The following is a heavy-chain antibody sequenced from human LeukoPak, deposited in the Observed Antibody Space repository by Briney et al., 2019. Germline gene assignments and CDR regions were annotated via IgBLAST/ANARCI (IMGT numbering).Heavy chain of an antibody. Sequence: ASVKVSCKASGYTFTSYGISWVRQAPGQGLEWMGGIIPIFGTANYAQKFQGRVTITADESTSTAYMELSSLRSEDTAVYYCARRGVWGSYRFNYFDYWGQGTLVTVSS. D-gene: IGHD3-16*02. CDR3: ARRGVWGSYRFNYFDY. V-gene: IGHV1-69*13. CDR1: GYTFTSYG. CDR2: IIPIFGTA. J-gene: IGHJ4*02.